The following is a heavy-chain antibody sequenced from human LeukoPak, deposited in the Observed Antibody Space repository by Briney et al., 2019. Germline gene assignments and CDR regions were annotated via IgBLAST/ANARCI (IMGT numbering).Heavy chain of an antibody. J-gene: IGHJ4*02. CDR1: GGSISSSNW. CDR2: IYHSGST. V-gene: IGHV4-4*02. Sequence: SETLSLTCAVSGGSISSSNWWSWVRQPPGKGLEWIGEIYHSGSTNYNPSLKSRVTISVDKSKNQFSLKLSSVTAADTAVYYCARGSGSYFLYFDYWGQGTLVTVSS. CDR3: ARGSGSYFLYFDY. D-gene: IGHD1-26*01.